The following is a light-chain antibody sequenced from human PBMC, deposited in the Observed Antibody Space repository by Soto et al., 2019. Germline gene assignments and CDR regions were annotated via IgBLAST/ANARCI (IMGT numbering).Light chain of an antibody. V-gene: IGKV3-15*01. CDR3: QQYNNWPFT. CDR2: SGS. J-gene: IGKJ2*01. Sequence: EVVMTQSPATLSVSPGEKVTLSCRASQGLNNNLAWYQQKPGQAPRLLIFSGSARPTGIPPTVSGSRSGTEFTLTTSSLQTEHSAIYYCQQYNNWPFTCGQGTKLEIK. CDR1: QGLNNN.